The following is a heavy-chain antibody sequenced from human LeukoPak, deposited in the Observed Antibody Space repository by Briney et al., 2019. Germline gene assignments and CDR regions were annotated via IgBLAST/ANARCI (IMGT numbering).Heavy chain of an antibody. Sequence: GRSLRLSCAASGFTISSYGMHWVRQAPGKGLEWVAVIWYDGSNKYYADSVKGRFTISRDNSKNTLYLQMNSLRAEDTAVYYCAKTTSGYSQLMDYWGQGTLVTVSS. D-gene: IGHD3-3*01. CDR1: GFTISSYG. V-gene: IGHV3-33*06. CDR2: IWYDGSNK. J-gene: IGHJ4*02. CDR3: AKTTSGYSQLMDY.